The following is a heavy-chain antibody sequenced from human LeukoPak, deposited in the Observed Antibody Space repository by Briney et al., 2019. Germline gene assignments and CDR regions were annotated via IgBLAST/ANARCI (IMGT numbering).Heavy chain of an antibody. V-gene: IGHV1-2*02. CDR2: SNPNSGGT. CDR1: GYTFTGYY. J-gene: IGHJ4*02. D-gene: IGHD1-26*01. Sequence: GASVNVSCKASGYTFTGYYMHWVRQTPGQELEGMGWSNPNSGGTNYEQKFQGRVTMTRDTSISTAYMELSRLRSDDTAVYYCARDMDSGPDFFDYWGLGTLVTVSS. CDR3: ARDMDSGPDFFDY.